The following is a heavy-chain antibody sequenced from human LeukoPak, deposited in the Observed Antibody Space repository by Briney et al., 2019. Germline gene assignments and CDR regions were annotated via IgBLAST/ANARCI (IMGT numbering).Heavy chain of an antibody. CDR3: AKEDGDYACNY. Sequence: PGRSLRLSCAASGYTFSSYGMHWVRQAPGKGLEWVAVIWYDGSNKYYADSVKGRFTISRDNSKNTLYLQMNSLRAEDTAVYYCAKEDGDYACNYCGQGTLVTVSS. V-gene: IGHV3-33*06. CDR1: GYTFSSYG. CDR2: IWYDGSNK. J-gene: IGHJ4*02. D-gene: IGHD4-17*01.